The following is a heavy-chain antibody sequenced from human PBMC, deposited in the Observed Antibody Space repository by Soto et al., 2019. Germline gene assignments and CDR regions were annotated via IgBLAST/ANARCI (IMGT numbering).Heavy chain of an antibody. D-gene: IGHD2-21*01. V-gene: IGHV3-66*01. J-gene: IGHJ3*01. CDR2: LYSGAGT. CDR3: ARECGGDCTNAFDL. CDR1: GFTVSSNY. Sequence: QLVESGGGLVQPGGSLRLSCAASGFTVSSNYMNWVRQAPGKGLEWLSVLYSGAGTYYADAEKDRFTISRDNSKNNLYLQLNSLRAEATAIYYCARECGGDCTNAFDLWGQGTMVTVSP.